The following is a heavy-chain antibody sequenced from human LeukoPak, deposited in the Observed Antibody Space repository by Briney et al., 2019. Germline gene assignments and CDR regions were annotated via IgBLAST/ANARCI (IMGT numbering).Heavy chain of an antibody. CDR2: IYYSGST. J-gene: IGHJ3*02. CDR1: GGSISSYY. V-gene: IGHV4-59*01. CDR3: ARDFDGPGGAFDI. Sequence: PSETLSLTCTVSGGSISSYYWSWIRQPPGKGLEWIGYIYYSGSTNYNPSLKSRVTISVDTSKNQFSLKLSSVTAADTAVYYCARDFDGPGGAFDIWGQGTMVTVSS. D-gene: IGHD3-16*01.